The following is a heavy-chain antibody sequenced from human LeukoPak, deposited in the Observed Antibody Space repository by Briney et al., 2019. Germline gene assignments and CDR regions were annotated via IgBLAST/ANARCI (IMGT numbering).Heavy chain of an antibody. J-gene: IGHJ4*02. Sequence: ASVKVSCKASGYSFTGYYMHWVRQAPGQGLEWMGWINPNSGGTNYAQKFQGRVTMTRDTSISTAYMELSRLRSDDTAVYYCARGGVLAAPHRNFDYWGQGTLVTVSS. D-gene: IGHD2-2*01. CDR2: INPNSGGT. V-gene: IGHV1-2*02. CDR3: ARGGVLAAPHRNFDY. CDR1: GYSFTGYY.